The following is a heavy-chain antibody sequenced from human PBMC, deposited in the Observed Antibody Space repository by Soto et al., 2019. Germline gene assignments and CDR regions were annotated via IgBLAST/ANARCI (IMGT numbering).Heavy chain of an antibody. Sequence: QVQLQESGPGLVKPSETLSLTCTVSGGSISSYYWSWIRQPPGKGLEWIGYIYYSGSTNYNPSLKSRVTISVDTSKNQFSLKLSSVTAADTDVYYCARESSGVFDYWGQGTLVTVSS. CDR1: GGSISSYY. CDR3: ARESSGVFDY. D-gene: IGHD3-10*01. J-gene: IGHJ4*02. CDR2: IYYSGST. V-gene: IGHV4-59*01.